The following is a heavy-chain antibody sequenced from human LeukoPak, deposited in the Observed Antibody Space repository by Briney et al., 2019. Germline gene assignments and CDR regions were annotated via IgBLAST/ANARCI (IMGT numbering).Heavy chain of an antibody. D-gene: IGHD3-10*01. Sequence: PSETLSLTCTVSGGSISSSSYYWGWIRQPPGKGLEWVANIKQDGSEKYYVDSVKGRFTISRDNAKNSLYLQMNSLRAEDTAVYYCARLWFGRLAIDYWGQGTLVTVSS. J-gene: IGHJ4*02. CDR3: ARLWFGRLAIDY. CDR2: IKQDGSEK. CDR1: GGSISSSSYY. V-gene: IGHV3-7*01.